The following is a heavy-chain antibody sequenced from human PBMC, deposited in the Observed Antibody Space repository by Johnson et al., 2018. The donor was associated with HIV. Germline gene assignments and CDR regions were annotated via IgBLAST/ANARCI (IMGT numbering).Heavy chain of an antibody. V-gene: IGHV3-74*01. J-gene: IGHJ3*02. Sequence: VQLVESGGGLVQPGGSLRLSCAASGFTFSSYWMHWFRQAPGNGLVWVSHINSEGSSTTYADSVKGRFTISRDNAKNSLYRQMNSLRAEDTALYYCAKGSKWEPRDAFDMWGQGTMVTVSS. CDR1: GFTFSSYW. CDR3: AKGSKWEPRDAFDM. CDR2: INSEGSST. D-gene: IGHD1-26*01.